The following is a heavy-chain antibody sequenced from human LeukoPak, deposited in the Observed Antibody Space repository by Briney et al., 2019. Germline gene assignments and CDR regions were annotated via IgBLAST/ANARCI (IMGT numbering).Heavy chain of an antibody. CDR3: ARHAYGGVNYYRLDV. Sequence: SETLSLTCTVSGGSISSYYWSWLRQPPGKGLEWIGYIYYSGSTNYNPSLKSRVSISVDTSKNQFSLKLSSVTAADTAVYYCARHAYGGVNYYRLDVWGQGTTVTVSS. CDR1: GGSISSYY. D-gene: IGHD4/OR15-4a*01. J-gene: IGHJ6*02. CDR2: IYYSGST. V-gene: IGHV4-59*08.